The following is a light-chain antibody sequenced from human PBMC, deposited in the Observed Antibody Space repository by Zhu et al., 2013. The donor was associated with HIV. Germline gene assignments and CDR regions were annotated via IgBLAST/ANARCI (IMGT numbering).Light chain of an antibody. J-gene: IGKJ2*01. CDR2: GAS. CDR3: QQSHSTPYT. V-gene: IGKV3-15*01. CDR1: QSVSSS. Sequence: EIVMTQSPATLSVSPGERATLSCRASQSVSSSLAWYQQKPGQAPRLLISGASTRATGIPARFSGSGSGTEFTLTISSLQPEDFATYYCQQSHSTPYTFGQGTKLEIK.